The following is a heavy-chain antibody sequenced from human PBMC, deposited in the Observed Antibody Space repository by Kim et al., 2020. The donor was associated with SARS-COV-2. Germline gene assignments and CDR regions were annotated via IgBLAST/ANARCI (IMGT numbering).Heavy chain of an antibody. V-gene: IGHV1-46*01. CDR1: GYTFTSYY. CDR3: ASLLSLVGPHKGVYYGMDV. D-gene: IGHD2-8*02. CDR2: INPSGGST. Sequence: ASVKVSCKASGYTFTSYYMHWVRQAPGQGLEWMGIINPSGGSTSYAQKFQGRVTMTRDTSTSTVYMELSSLRSEDTAVYYCASLLSLVGPHKGVYYGMDVWGQGTTVTVSS. J-gene: IGHJ6*02.